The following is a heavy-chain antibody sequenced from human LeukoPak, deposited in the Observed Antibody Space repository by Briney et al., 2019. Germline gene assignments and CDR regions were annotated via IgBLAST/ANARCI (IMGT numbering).Heavy chain of an antibody. CDR1: GFSLSTSGVG. Sequence: GPTLVKPTQTLTLTCTFSGFSLSTSGVGVGWIRQPPGKALEGLALIYWDDDKRYSPSLKSRLTITKDTSKNQVVLTMTNMDPVDTATYYCAHSRIVATIAKGYFDYWGQGTLVTVSS. V-gene: IGHV2-5*02. CDR3: AHSRIVATIAKGYFDY. J-gene: IGHJ4*02. D-gene: IGHD5-24*01. CDR2: IYWDDDK.